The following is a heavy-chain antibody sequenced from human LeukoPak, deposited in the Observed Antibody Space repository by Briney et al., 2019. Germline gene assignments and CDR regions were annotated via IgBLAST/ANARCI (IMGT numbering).Heavy chain of an antibody. CDR1: GGSMSSYY. D-gene: IGHD4-11*01. Sequence: SETLSLTCAVSGGSMSSYYWSWIRQPPGKGLEWIGYIYYSGSTNYNPSLKSRVTISVDTSKNQFTLKLSSVTAADTAVYYCARLRGNYFPDYWGQGTLVTVSS. CDR2: IYYSGST. V-gene: IGHV4-59*01. J-gene: IGHJ4*02. CDR3: ARLRGNYFPDY.